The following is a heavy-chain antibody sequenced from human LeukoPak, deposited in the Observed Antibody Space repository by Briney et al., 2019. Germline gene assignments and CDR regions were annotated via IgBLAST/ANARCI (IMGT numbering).Heavy chain of an antibody. J-gene: IGHJ6*02. Sequence: ASVKVSCKVSGYTLTELSMHWVRQAPGKGLEWMGGFDPEDGETIYAQKFQGRVTMTRDTSTSTVYMELGSLRSEDTAVYYCARDPVVATIPRGQYYYYGMDVWGQGTTVTVSS. CDR2: FDPEDGET. V-gene: IGHV1-24*01. CDR3: ARDPVVATIPRGQYYYYGMDV. D-gene: IGHD5-12*01. CDR1: GYTLTELS.